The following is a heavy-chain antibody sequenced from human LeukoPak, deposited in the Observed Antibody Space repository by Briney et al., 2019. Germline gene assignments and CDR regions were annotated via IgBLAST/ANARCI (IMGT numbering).Heavy chain of an antibody. Sequence: SETLSLTCTVSGGSIHSYWSWIRQPAGKGLEWIGRISGSGTITYNPALQSRLTISIDTSKNQFSLKLMSVTAADTAVYYCARYCSGGSCYDYWGQGTLVTVSS. V-gene: IGHV4-4*07. CDR1: GGSIHSY. CDR3: ARYCSGGSCYDY. J-gene: IGHJ4*02. CDR2: ISGSGTI. D-gene: IGHD2-15*01.